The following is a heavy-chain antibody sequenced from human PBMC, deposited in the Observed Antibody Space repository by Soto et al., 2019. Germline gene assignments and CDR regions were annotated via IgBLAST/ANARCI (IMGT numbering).Heavy chain of an antibody. CDR1: GFTFSIYA. J-gene: IGHJ4*02. Sequence: GGSLRLSCAASGFTFSIYAMTWVRQAPGKGLEWVSSLSASSDNTYYADSVKGRFTISRDNSKNTLYLQMNSLRAEDTAVYYCAKDESNSNPLYYFDYWGQGTLVTVSS. V-gene: IGHV3-23*01. D-gene: IGHD4-4*01. CDR2: LSASSDNT. CDR3: AKDESNSNPLYYFDY.